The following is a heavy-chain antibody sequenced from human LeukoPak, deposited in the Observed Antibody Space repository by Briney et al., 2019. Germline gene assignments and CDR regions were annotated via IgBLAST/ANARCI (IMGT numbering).Heavy chain of an antibody. D-gene: IGHD3-3*01. CDR1: GGTFSIYA. CDR2: IIPIFGTA. J-gene: IGHJ6*03. V-gene: IGHV1-69*01. CDR3: ARGRPDFWSGRGWYMDV. Sequence: ASVKVSCKASGGTFSIYAISWVRQAPGQGLEWMGWIIPIFGTANYAQKLQGRVTITADESTSTAYMELSSLRSEDTAVYYCARGRPDFWSGRGWYMDVWGKGTTVTVSS.